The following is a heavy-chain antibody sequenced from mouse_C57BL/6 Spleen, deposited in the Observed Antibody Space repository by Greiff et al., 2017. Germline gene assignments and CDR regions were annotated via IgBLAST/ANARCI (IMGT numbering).Heavy chain of an antibody. CDR3: ARSFAY. CDR2: INPNNGGT. V-gene: IGHV1-18*01. J-gene: IGHJ3*01. CDR1: GYTFTDYN. Sequence: VQLKESGPELVKPGASVKIPCTASGYTFTDYNMDWVKQSHGKSLEWIGDINPNNGGTIYNQKFKGKATLTVDKSSSTAYMELRSLTSEDTAVYYCARSFAYWGQGTLVTVSA.